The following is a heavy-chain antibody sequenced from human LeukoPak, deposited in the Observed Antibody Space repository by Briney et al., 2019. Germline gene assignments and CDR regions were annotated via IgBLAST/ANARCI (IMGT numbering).Heavy chain of an antibody. CDR1: GFTFSDYY. Sequence: GGSLRLSCAASGFTFSDYYMSWVRQAPGKGLEYISYISSSGSTIYYGDSVKGRFTISRDNAKNSLYLQMNSLRAEDTAVYYCARDDDYYDSSGYYMFDYWGQGTLVTVSS. J-gene: IGHJ4*02. D-gene: IGHD3-22*01. CDR2: ISSSGSTI. CDR3: ARDDDYYDSSGYYMFDY. V-gene: IGHV3-11*01.